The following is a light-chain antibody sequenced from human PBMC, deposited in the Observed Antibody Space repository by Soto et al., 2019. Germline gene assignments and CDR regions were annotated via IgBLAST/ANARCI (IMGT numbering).Light chain of an antibody. CDR3: QQVDRYPFS. V-gene: IGKV1-9*01. Sequence: DIQLTQSPSFLSASVGDRVTITCRASLDIRTYLAWYQQQPGQTPKLLIYAASTLQSGVPSRFSGGGSGTEFILTISSLQPEDVAAYYCQQVDRYPFSFGGGTTVQIK. CDR1: LDIRTY. CDR2: AAS. J-gene: IGKJ4*01.